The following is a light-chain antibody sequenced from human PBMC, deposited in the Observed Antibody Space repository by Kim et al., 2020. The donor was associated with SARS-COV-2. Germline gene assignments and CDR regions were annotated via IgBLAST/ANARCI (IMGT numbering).Light chain of an antibody. CDR1: SSDVGSYNL. J-gene: IGLJ3*02. CDR3: CSYAGPWV. V-gene: IGLV2-23*02. CDR2: EVS. Sequence: SALTQPASVSGSPGQSITISCTGTSSDVGSYNLVSWYQQHPGKAPKLMIYEVSKRPSGVSNRFSGSKSGNTASLTISGLQAEDEADYYCCSYAGPWVFGGGTQLTVL.